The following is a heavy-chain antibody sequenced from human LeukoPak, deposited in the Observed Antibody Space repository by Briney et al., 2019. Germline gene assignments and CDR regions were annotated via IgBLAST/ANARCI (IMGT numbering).Heavy chain of an antibody. Sequence: GGSLTLTCTVSGDIFSDWGMSWECQAPEKGLEGVSVISASGGRTYSAESVKGRFTISRDKAKNSLYLQMNRLRAEDTAVYYCAVVCGNYGPHYRPFVCWGQETLVTVSS. CDR3: AVVCGNYGPHYRPFVC. D-gene: IGHD4-11*01. J-gene: IGHJ4*02. CDR1: GDIFSDWG. CDR2: ISASGGRT. V-gene: IGHV3-23*01.